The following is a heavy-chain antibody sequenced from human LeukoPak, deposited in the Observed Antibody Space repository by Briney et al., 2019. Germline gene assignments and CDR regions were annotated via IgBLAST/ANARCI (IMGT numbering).Heavy chain of an antibody. V-gene: IGHV4-31*03. J-gene: IGHJ4*02. D-gene: IGHD3-10*01. Sequence: SSETLSLTCTVSGGSISSGGYYWSWIRQHPGKGLEWIGYIYYSGSTYYNPSLKSRVTISVDTSKNQFSLKLSSVTAADTAVYYCARGQHYYGTGSYYFNFDYWGQGTLVTVSS. CDR2: IYYSGST. CDR3: ARGQHYYGTGSYYFNFDY. CDR1: GGSISSGGYY.